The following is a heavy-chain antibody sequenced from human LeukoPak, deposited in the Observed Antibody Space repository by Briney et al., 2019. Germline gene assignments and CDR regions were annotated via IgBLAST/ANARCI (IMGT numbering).Heavy chain of an antibody. CDR1: GGSISTYY. Sequence: PSETLSLTCTVSGGSISTYYWNWIRQPPGKGLEWIGYIYYSGNTNYNPSFKSRVTISVDTSKNQLSLRLSSVTAADTAVYFCARGGQFNVLPGFDPWGQGTLVTVSS. D-gene: IGHD2-2*01. CDR2: IYYSGNT. V-gene: IGHV4-59*01. CDR3: ARGGQFNVLPGFDP. J-gene: IGHJ5*02.